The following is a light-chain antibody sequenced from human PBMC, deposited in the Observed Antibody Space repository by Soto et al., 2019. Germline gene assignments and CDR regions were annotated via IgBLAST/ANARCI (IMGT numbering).Light chain of an antibody. Sequence: DIQMTQSPSTLSASVGDRVTITCRASQRISNWLAWYQQKPGKAPKLLIYGASSLESGVSSRFSGSGSGTEFPLSICSLHPDDFATYYCQQYNSYSLFFGQGTKLEIK. CDR1: QRISNW. J-gene: IGKJ2*01. CDR2: GAS. V-gene: IGKV1-5*01. CDR3: QQYNSYSLF.